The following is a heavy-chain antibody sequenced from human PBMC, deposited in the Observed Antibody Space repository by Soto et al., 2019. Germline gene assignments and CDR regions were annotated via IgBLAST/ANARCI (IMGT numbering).Heavy chain of an antibody. J-gene: IGHJ1*01. CDR3: ARIGRSGSYGAEYFQH. V-gene: IGHV2-26*01. Sequence: QVTLKESGPVLVKPTETLTLTCTVSGFSLSNARMGVTWIRQPPGKALELLAHIFSNDEKSYSTSLKSRLTSSKDTSKSQVVLTMTNMDPVDTATYYCARIGRSGSYGAEYFQHWGQGTLVTVSS. D-gene: IGHD1-26*01. CDR1: GFSLSNARMG. CDR2: IFSNDEK.